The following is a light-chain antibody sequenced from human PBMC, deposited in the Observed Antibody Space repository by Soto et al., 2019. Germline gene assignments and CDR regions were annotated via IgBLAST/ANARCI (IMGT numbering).Light chain of an antibody. CDR1: SSNIGNNT. CDR2: NNN. Sequence: QAVVTQPPSGSGTPGQRVTISCSGSSSNIGNNTVNWYQQVPGTAPNLLIYNNNRRPPGVPDRFSGSKSGTSASLAISGLQSDDEADYYCAAWDDSLNGPVFGGGTKVTVL. V-gene: IGLV1-44*01. CDR3: AAWDDSLNGPV. J-gene: IGLJ3*02.